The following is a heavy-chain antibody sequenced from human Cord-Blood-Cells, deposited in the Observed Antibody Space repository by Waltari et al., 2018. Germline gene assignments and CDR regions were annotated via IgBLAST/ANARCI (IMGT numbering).Heavy chain of an antibody. CDR1: GGSISSSSYY. V-gene: IGHV4-39*07. CDR3: ASGSGSYFYYYYYMDV. Sequence: VSGGSISSSSYYWGWIRQPPGKGLEWIGSIYYSGSTYYNPSLKSRVTISVDTCKNQFSLKLSSVTAADTAVYYCASGSGSYFYYYYYMDVWGKGTTVTVSS. CDR2: IYYSGST. D-gene: IGHD3-10*01. J-gene: IGHJ6*03.